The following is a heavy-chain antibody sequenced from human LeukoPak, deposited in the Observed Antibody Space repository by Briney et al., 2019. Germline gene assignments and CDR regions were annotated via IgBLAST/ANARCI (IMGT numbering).Heavy chain of an antibody. V-gene: IGHV4-59*01. Sequence: SETLSLTCTVSGGSISSYYWSWIRQPPGKGLEWIGYIYYSGSTNYNPPLKSQVPISVDTSKNQFSLKLSSVTAADTAVYYCAVLIGSGWSSNWFDPWGQGTLVTVSS. D-gene: IGHD6-19*01. CDR1: GGSISSYY. CDR3: AVLIGSGWSSNWFDP. CDR2: IYYSGST. J-gene: IGHJ5*02.